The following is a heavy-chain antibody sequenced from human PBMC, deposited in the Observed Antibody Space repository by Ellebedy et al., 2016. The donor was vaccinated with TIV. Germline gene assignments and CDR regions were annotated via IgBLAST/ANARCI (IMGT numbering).Heavy chain of an antibody. CDR2: MRSEAKNYAT. V-gene: IGHV3-73*01. Sequence: GESLKISCAASGFIFSASTIHWVRQASGKGLEWVGHMRSEAKNYATAYQASVKGRFTISRDDSQNTAYLQMNSLKTEDTAVYYCIRKSEIGGSGLGDYWGQGTLVTVSS. CDR1: GFIFSAST. J-gene: IGHJ4*02. D-gene: IGHD3-10*01. CDR3: IRKSEIGGSGLGDY.